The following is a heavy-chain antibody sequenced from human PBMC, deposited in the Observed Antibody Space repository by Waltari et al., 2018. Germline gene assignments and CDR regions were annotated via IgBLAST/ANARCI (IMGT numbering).Heavy chain of an antibody. J-gene: IGHJ6*03. CDR3: ARALYYYYYMDV. CDR2: IIHSGST. Sequence: QVQLQQWGAGLLKPSETLSLTCAVYGGSFSGYYWSWIRQPPGKVLEWIGEIIHSGSTTYIPPLKSRVTISRDTSKNQFSLKLSSVTAADTAVYYCARALYYYYYMDVWGKGTTVTVSS. CDR1: GGSFSGYY. V-gene: IGHV4-34*12.